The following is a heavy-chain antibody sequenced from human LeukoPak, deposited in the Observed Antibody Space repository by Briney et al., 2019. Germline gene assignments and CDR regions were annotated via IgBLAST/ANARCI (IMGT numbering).Heavy chain of an antibody. D-gene: IGHD4/OR15-4a*01. Sequence: GGSLRLSCAASGFTFSSYGMSWVRQAPGKGLEWVSAISGSGGSTHYSDSVKGRFTISRDNSKNTLYLQMNSLRAEDTAVYYCARRAGAYSHPYDYWGQGTLVTVSS. J-gene: IGHJ4*02. CDR3: ARRAGAYSHPYDY. V-gene: IGHV3-23*01. CDR1: GFTFSSYG. CDR2: ISGSGGST.